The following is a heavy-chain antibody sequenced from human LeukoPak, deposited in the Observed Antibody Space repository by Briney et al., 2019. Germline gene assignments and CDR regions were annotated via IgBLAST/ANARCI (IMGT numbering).Heavy chain of an antibody. D-gene: IGHD3-10*01. V-gene: IGHV3-30-3*01. CDR1: GFTFSSYA. CDR2: ISYDGSNK. CDR3: ARGLSMVRGAI. J-gene: IGHJ4*02. Sequence: TGGSLRLSCAASGFTFSSYAMHWVRQAPGKGLEWVAVISYDGSNKYYADSVKGRFTISRDNAKNSLYLQMNSLRAEDTAVYYCARGLSMVRGAIWGQGTLVTVSS.